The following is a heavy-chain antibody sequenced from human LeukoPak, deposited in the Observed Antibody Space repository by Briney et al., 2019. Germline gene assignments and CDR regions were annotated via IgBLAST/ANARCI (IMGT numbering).Heavy chain of an antibody. CDR3: AKDSYVSGRPLHTFDV. V-gene: IGHV3-23*01. J-gene: IGHJ3*01. CDR2: ISGNGEST. CDR1: GGSISSSAYY. D-gene: IGHD3-10*01. Sequence: ETLSLTCTVSGGSISSSAYYWGWVRQAPGKGLEWLSAISGNGESTHYADSVKGQFTISRDNYRNTLFLQMNSLRVEDTAIYYCAKDSYVSGRPLHTFDVWGQGTMVAVSS.